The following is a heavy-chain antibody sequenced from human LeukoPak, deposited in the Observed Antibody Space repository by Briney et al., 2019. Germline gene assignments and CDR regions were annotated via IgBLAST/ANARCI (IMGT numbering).Heavy chain of an antibody. Sequence: PSETLSLTCTVSGGSISSGSYYWDWIRQPPGKGLEWIGDIYSSGKTNYNPSLRSRVTMSIDPSKNQFSLNLNSVSATDTAVYYCARHFTGRMWFDPWGQGTLVTVSS. D-gene: IGHD1-1*01. CDR1: GGSISSGSYY. V-gene: IGHV4-39*01. J-gene: IGHJ5*02. CDR2: IYSSGKT. CDR3: ARHFTGRMWFDP.